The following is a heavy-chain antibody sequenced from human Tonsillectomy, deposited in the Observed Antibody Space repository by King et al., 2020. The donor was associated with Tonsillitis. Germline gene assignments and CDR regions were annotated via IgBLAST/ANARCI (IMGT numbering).Heavy chain of an antibody. V-gene: IGHV3-23*04. CDR1: GFYFRKYA. CDR3: ARDGPMSATVPYYFDF. D-gene: IGHD1-14*01. Sequence: VQRVESGGGLVQPGGSLRLSCAASGFYFRKYAMNWVRQAPGKGLEWVSFVSGDGDRTFYADAVKGRATISRDNSQNSLFLELRSLRVEDTAIYFCARDGPMSATVPYYFDFWGQGTPVSVSS. CDR2: VSGDGDRT. J-gene: IGHJ4*02.